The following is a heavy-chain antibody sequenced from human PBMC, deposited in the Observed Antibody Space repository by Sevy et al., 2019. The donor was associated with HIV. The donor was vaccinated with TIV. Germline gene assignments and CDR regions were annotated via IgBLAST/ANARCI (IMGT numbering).Heavy chain of an antibody. J-gene: IGHJ6*02. CDR2: ISSSSNYI. D-gene: IGHD2-15*01. CDR1: GFTFSTYS. V-gene: IGHV3-21*01. Sequence: GGSLILSCAVSGFTFSTYSMTWVRQAPGKGLEWVSSISSSSNYIYYPDSVKGRFTISRDNAKNSLYLQMNSLRAEDTAVYYCARVKAYCSGGSCYSTMGADVWGQGTTVTVSS. CDR3: ARVKAYCSGGSCYSTMGADV.